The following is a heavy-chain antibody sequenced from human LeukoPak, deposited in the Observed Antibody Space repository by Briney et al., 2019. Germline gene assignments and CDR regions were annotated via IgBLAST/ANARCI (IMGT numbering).Heavy chain of an antibody. CDR1: GETLSKYY. Sequence: PSETLSLTCAVSGETLSKYYLTWIRQSPGKGLEWIGEINNRGSTNHNPSLKSRVTISIDTSKHKLSLQLTTLTAADAAVYYCASSVGPTDYWGEGNLVSVSS. CDR2: INNRGST. D-gene: IGHD1-26*01. CDR3: ASSVGPTDY. V-gene: IGHV4-34*01. J-gene: IGHJ4*02.